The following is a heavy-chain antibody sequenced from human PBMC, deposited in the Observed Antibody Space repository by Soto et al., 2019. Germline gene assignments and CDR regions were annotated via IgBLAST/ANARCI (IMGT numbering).Heavy chain of an antibody. CDR2: INSDGSTT. J-gene: IGHJ4*02. Sequence: EVQLVESGGGLVQPGGSLRLSCAASGFTFSSNWMHWVRQAPGKGLVWVSRINSDGSTTNYADSVKGRFTISRDNAKNTLYLHLNSLRAEDTAVYYCARAYISKNVYWGQGTLVTVSS. V-gene: IGHV3-74*01. D-gene: IGHD3-16*01. CDR3: ARAYISKNVY. CDR1: GFTFSSNW.